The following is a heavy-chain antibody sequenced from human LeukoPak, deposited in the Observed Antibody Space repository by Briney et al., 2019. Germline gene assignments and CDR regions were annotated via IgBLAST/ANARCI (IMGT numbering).Heavy chain of an antibody. Sequence: GGFLRLSCAASGFTFSNYAMSWVRQAPGKGLEWVSTINDRGIATYYADSVKGRFTISRDNSKNTLSLQVSSLRAEDTAIYYCAKGLKTAVGPYKGYHYYMDVWGKGTTVTVSS. CDR1: GFTFSNYA. J-gene: IGHJ6*03. D-gene: IGHD5-18*01. CDR2: INDRGIAT. CDR3: AKGLKTAVGPYKGYHYYMDV. V-gene: IGHV3-23*01.